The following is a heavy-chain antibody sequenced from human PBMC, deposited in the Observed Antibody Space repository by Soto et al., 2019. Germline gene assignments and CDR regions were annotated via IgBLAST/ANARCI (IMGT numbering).Heavy chain of an antibody. D-gene: IGHD2-8*02. J-gene: IGHJ3*02. Sequence: GESLNLSCTVSGYPFAHFFIGCARQLPGKGLEWMGMIFPGDSDTKNSPSLEGQITMSVDKSDSSAYLQWRSLRASDTAIYYCAAGYSTGLDAFDIWGQGTRVTVS. CDR2: IFPGDSDT. V-gene: IGHV5-51*01. CDR1: GYPFAHFF. CDR3: AAGYSTGLDAFDI.